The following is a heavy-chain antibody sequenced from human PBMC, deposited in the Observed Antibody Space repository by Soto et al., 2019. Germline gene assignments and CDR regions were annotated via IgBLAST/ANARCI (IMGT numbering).Heavy chain of an antibody. J-gene: IGHJ5*02. D-gene: IGHD1-26*01. CDR3: TRDQGGSYDSWFDA. CDR2: ISRRGSYI. Sequence: EVQVVESGGGLVQPGGSLRLSCSFTFSMYSMSWVRQAPGKGLEWVAYISRRGSYIKYADSVKGRFTISRDNAKNSVSRQMNSLRVDDTAVYFCTRDQGGSYDSWFDAWGQGTLVTVSS. V-gene: IGHV3-21*01. CDR1: FTFSMYS.